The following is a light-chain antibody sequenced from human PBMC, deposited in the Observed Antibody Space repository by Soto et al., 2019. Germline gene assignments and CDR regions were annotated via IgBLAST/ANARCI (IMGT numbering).Light chain of an antibody. Sequence: EIVLTQSPGTLSLSPGERATLSCRASQSVSSNYLAWYQQKPGQAPRLLIYGASSGVTGIPDRFSGSGSGTDFTLTISRLEPEDFAVYYCQQYGTSPGFGGGTKVEIK. CDR3: QQYGTSPG. J-gene: IGKJ4*01. CDR1: QSVSSNY. V-gene: IGKV3-20*01. CDR2: GAS.